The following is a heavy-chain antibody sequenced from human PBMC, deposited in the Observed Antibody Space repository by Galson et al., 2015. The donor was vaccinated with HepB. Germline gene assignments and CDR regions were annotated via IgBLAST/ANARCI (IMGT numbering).Heavy chain of an antibody. Sequence: SLRLSCAASGFTFSSYAMHWVRQAPGKGLEWVAAISHDGSNKYNADSVKGRFTISRDNSKNTLFLQMNSLRAEDTAVYYCARDSGQYQLLLLVDYWGQGTLVTVSS. CDR2: ISHDGSNK. CDR3: ARDSGQYQLLLLVDY. J-gene: IGHJ4*02. CDR1: GFTFSSYA. V-gene: IGHV3-30-3*01. D-gene: IGHD2-2*01.